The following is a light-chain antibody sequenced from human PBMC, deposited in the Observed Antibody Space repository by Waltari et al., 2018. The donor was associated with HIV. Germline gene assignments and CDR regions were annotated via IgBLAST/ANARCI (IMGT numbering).Light chain of an antibody. Sequence: SDEVTQPPSVSASPGQTARITCSGETLPKKYVYWYQQKPGQAPVVLIYKDNQRPSGIPERCSGSSSGTRATLTISGVQAEDEADYYCQSADSSGTSFGGGTKLTVL. CDR1: TLPKKY. CDR3: QSADSSGTS. CDR2: KDN. V-gene: IGLV3-25*03. J-gene: IGLJ2*01.